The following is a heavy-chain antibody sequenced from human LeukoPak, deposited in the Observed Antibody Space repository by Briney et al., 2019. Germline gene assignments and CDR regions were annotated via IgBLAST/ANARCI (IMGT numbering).Heavy chain of an antibody. D-gene: IGHD6-13*01. CDR1: GYTFTSYD. Sequence: GASVKVSCKASGYTFTSYDINWVRQATGQGLEWTGWMNPNSGNTGYAQKFQGRVTMTRNTSISTAYMELSSLRSEDTAVYYCARGAQYSSSWYTGYYYYYMDVWGKGTTVTVSS. V-gene: IGHV1-8*01. J-gene: IGHJ6*03. CDR2: MNPNSGNT. CDR3: ARGAQYSSSWYTGYYYYYMDV.